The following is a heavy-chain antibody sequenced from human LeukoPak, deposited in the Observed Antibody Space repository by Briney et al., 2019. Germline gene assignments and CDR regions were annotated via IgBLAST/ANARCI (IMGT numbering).Heavy chain of an antibody. V-gene: IGHV4-38-2*02. CDR1: GYSIGTSDY. Sequence: SETLSLTCTVSGYSIGTSDYWGWIRQPPGKGLEWIGSIYHSGNTYYNPSLKSRVTISVDTSKNQFSLKLSSVTAADTAVYYCARVNPFRVEWLFAPTPRTNYFDYWGQGTLVTVSS. J-gene: IGHJ4*02. CDR3: ARVNPFRVEWLFAPTPRTNYFDY. CDR2: IYHSGNT. D-gene: IGHD3-3*01.